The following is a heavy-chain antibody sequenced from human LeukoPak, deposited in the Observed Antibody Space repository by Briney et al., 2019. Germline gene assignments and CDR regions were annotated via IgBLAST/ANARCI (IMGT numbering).Heavy chain of an antibody. Sequence: ASVKVSCKASGYTFTSYYIYWVRQAHGQGLEWMGIINPSGGSTRYAQKFQGRVTVTRDMSTSTVYMELTSLRSEDTAVYYCAREMATMTFDYWGQGTLVTVSS. J-gene: IGHJ4*02. CDR1: GYTFTSYY. D-gene: IGHD5-24*01. CDR3: AREMATMTFDY. CDR2: INPSGGST. V-gene: IGHV1-46*01.